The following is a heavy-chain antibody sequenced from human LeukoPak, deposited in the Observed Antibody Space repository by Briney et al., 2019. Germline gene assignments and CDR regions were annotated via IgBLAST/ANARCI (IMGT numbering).Heavy chain of an antibody. D-gene: IGHD2-15*01. V-gene: IGHV3-30*18. J-gene: IGHJ3*02. CDR2: ISYDGSNK. CDR1: GFTFSSYG. Sequence: QPGRSLRLSCAASGFTFSSYGMHWVRQAPGKGLEWVAVISYDGSNKYYADSVKGRFTISRDNSKNTLYLQMNSLRAEDTAVYYCAKDQRWFNAFDIWGQGTMVTVS. CDR3: AKDQRWFNAFDI.